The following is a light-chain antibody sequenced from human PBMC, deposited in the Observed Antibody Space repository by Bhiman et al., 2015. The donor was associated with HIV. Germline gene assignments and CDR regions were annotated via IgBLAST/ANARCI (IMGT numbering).Light chain of an antibody. J-gene: IGLJ3*02. CDR3: GSYTDINTWV. CDR2: DVN. Sequence: QSALTQPASVSGSPGQSITISCTGTSSDVGGYNYVSWYQQHPGKAPKLMIYDVNRWPSGVSSRFSGSKSGNTASLTISRLQAEDEADYYCGSYTDINTWVFGGGTKVTVL. CDR1: SSDVGGYNY. V-gene: IGLV2-14*03.